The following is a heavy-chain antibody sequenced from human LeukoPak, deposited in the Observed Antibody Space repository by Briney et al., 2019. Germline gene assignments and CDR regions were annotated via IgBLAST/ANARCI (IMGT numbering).Heavy chain of an antibody. V-gene: IGHV4-59*06. D-gene: IGHD6-19*01. CDR3: ARDAVAVAGTFDY. J-gene: IGHJ4*02. CDR1: GGSISSYY. CDR2: IYYSGST. Sequence: SETLSLTCTVSGGSISSYYWSWIRQHPGKGLEWIGYIYYSGSTYYNPSLKSRVTISVDTSKNQFSLKLSSVTAADTAVYYCARDAVAVAGTFDYWGQGTLVTVSS.